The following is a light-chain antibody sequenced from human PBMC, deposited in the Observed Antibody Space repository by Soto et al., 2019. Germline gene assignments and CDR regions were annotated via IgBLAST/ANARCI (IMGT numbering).Light chain of an antibody. V-gene: IGKV1-5*03. CDR2: KAS. J-gene: IGKJ2*01. CDR3: QQYSSYPYT. CDR1: QSIRSW. Sequence: DIQMTQSPSTLSASVGDRVTITCRASQSIRSWLAWYQQKSGKAPKLLIYKASNLDSGVPSRFTGSGSETEFTLTISSLQPDDFASYHCQQYSSYPYTFGQGTKLEIK.